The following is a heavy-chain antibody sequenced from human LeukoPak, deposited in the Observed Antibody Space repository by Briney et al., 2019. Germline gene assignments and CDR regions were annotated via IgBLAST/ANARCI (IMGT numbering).Heavy chain of an antibody. J-gene: IGHJ4*02. D-gene: IGHD2-2*01. CDR3: ARDVGEYCSSTSCYSYDY. CDR1: GYTFTSYG. V-gene: IGHV1-18*01. CDR2: ISAYNGNT. Sequence: GASVKVSCKASGYTFTSYGISWVRQAPGQGLEWMGWISAYNGNTNYAQKLQGRVTVTTDTSTSTAYMELRSLRSDDTAVYYCARDVGEYCSSTSCYSYDYWGQGTLVTVSS.